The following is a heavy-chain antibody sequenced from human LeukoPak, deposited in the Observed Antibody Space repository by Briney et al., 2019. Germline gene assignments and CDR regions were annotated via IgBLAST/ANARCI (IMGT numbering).Heavy chain of an antibody. CDR1: GFTFSSFA. J-gene: IGHJ1*01. CDR2: INTGGGTT. Sequence: GGSLRLSCAASGFTFSSFAMTWVRQAPGKGLEWVSVINTGGGTTDSADSVKGRFTISRDNSKNTLYLQMNSLRAEDTAVYYCAKGSGWYVWGQGTLVTVSS. V-gene: IGHV3-23*01. CDR3: AKGSGWYV. D-gene: IGHD6-19*01.